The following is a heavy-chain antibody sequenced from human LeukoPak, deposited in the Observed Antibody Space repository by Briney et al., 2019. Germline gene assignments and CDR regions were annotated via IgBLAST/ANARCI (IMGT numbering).Heavy chain of an antibody. CDR3: ARGGGSFYNY. CDR2: IKQDGSER. D-gene: IGHD2-15*01. J-gene: IGHJ4*02. CDR1: GLTISNYW. V-gene: IGHV3-7*04. Sequence: QAGGSLRLSCTASGLTISNYWMSWVRQAPGKGREWVANIKQDGSERYYVDSVKGRFTISRDNAKNSLYLQMNSLRAEDTAVYYCARGGGSFYNYWGQGTLVTVSS.